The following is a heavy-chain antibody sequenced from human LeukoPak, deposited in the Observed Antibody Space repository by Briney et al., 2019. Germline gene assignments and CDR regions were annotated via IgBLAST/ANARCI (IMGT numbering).Heavy chain of an antibody. Sequence: GGSLRLSCAASGFTFDDYGMSWVRQVPGKGREWVSGINWNGGSTGNADSVKGRFTVSRDNAKNSLYLQMNGLRAEDTAAYYCMRGATDTTRWFDPWGQGTLVTVSS. CDR1: GFTFDDYG. J-gene: IGHJ5*02. CDR3: MRGATDTTRWFDP. D-gene: IGHD1-7*01. CDR2: INWNGGST. V-gene: IGHV3-20*04.